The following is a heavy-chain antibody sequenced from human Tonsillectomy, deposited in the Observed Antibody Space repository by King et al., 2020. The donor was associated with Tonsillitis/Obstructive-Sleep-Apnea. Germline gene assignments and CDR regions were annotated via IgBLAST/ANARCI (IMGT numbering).Heavy chain of an antibody. CDR3: AVAARGY. D-gene: IGHD5-12*01. J-gene: IGHJ4*02. CDR2: IYYSGST. CDR1: GGSISSSNYY. Sequence: QLQESGPGLVKPSETLSLTCTVSGGSISSSNYYWGWIRQPPGKGLEWIGTIYYSGSTYYNPSLKSRVTISVDTSKNQFSLKLSSVTAADTAMYSCAVAARGYWGQGTLVTVSS. V-gene: IGHV4-39*01.